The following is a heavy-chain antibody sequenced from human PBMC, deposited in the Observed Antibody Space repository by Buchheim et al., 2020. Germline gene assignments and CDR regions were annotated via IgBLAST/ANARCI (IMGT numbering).Heavy chain of an antibody. V-gene: IGHV1-69*04. D-gene: IGHD3-22*01. Sequence: QVQLVQSGAEVKKPGPSVKVSCKASGGTFSSYAISWVRQAPGQGLEWMGRIIPILGIANYAQKFQGRVTITADKSPSTAYMDLSSLRSKNTAVYYCADLVDYYDGISYDAFEIWGQWT. CDR2: IIPILGIA. CDR3: ADLVDYYDGISYDAFEI. J-gene: IGHJ3*02. CDR1: GGTFSSYA.